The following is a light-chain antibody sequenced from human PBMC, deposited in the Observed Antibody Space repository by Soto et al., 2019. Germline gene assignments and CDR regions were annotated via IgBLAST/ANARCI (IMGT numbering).Light chain of an antibody. J-gene: IGKJ1*01. CDR3: LQYNNWWA. Sequence: VMTQSPATLSVSPGERATLSCRASQSVSSSLAWYQQKPGRSPRLLIYGASTRAIGIPARFSGSGSGTEFTLTISSLQSEDFAVYYCLQYNNWWAFGQGTKVDSK. V-gene: IGKV3-15*01. CDR1: QSVSSS. CDR2: GAS.